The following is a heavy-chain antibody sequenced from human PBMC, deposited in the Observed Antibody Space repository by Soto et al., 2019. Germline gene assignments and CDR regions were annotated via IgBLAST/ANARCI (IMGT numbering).Heavy chain of an antibody. J-gene: IGHJ3*02. V-gene: IGHV1-46*01. CDR1: GYTFTSYY. D-gene: IGHD5-18*01. CDR3: ARDSGYRDAFDI. CDR2: INPSGGST. Sequence: ASVKVSCKASGYTFTSYYMHWVRQAPGQGLEWMGIINPSGGSTSYAQRFRGRVTMTRDTSASTVYMELSSLRSEDSAVYYCARDSGYRDAFDIWGQGTMVPVSS.